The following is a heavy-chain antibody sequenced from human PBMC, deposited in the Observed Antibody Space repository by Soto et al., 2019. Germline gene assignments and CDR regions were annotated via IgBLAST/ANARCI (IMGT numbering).Heavy chain of an antibody. V-gene: IGHV4-59*08. D-gene: IGHD6-13*01. Sequence: SETLSLTCTVSGVSISSYYWSWIRQPPGKGLEWIGYIYYSGSTNYNPSLKSRVTISVDTSKNQFSLKLTSVTAADTAVYYCARSVKGSSWQRFDPWGQGTLVTVSS. CDR2: IYYSGST. CDR1: GVSISSYY. J-gene: IGHJ5*02. CDR3: ARSVKGSSWQRFDP.